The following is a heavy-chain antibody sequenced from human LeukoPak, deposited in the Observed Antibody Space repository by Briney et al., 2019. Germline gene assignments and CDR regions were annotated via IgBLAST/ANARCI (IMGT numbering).Heavy chain of an antibody. Sequence: PGRSLRLSCAASGFTFSSYGMHWVRQAPGKGLEWVAVIWYDGSNKYYADSVKGRFTISRDNSKNTLYLQMNSLRAEDTAVYYCARDRDFWSGYSYYYYYGMDVWGQGTTVTVSS. J-gene: IGHJ6*02. V-gene: IGHV3-33*08. D-gene: IGHD3-3*01. CDR2: IWYDGSNK. CDR1: GFTFSSYG. CDR3: ARDRDFWSGYSYYYYYGMDV.